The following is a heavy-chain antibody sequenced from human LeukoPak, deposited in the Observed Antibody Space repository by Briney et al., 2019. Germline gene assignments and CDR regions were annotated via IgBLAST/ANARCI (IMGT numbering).Heavy chain of an antibody. V-gene: IGHV3-48*01. Sequence: GGSLRLSCVVSGFTFSSYRMNWVRQAPGKGLEWVSYISSSRRTIYYAESVKGRFTISRDNAKNSLYLQMNSLRAEDTAVYYCARSSRELGGYTPWEIMPPFDYWGQGTLVTVSS. J-gene: IGHJ4*02. CDR3: ARSSRELGGYTPWEIMPPFDY. CDR2: ISSSRRTI. D-gene: IGHD1-7*01. CDR1: GFTFSSYR.